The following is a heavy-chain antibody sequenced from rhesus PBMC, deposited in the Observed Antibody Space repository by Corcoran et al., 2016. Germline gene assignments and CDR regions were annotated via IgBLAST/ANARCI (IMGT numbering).Heavy chain of an antibody. D-gene: IGHD3-9*01. CDR3: TRGGNEAGDY. CDR2: ISNDGGST. V-gene: IGHV3-59*01. CDR1: GFIFCDYY. J-gene: IGHJ4*01. Sequence: EVQLVESGGGLATPGGSLRLACAAQGFIFCDYYIHWVRPASGGGLEWVSRISNDGGSTWYADSVKGRFTISRENAKNTLYLQMDSLRAEDTAVYYCTRGGNEAGDYWGQGVLVTVSS.